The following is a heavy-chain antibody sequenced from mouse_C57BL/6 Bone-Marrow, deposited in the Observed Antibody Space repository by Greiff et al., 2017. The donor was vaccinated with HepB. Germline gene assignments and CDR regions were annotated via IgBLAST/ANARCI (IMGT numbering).Heavy chain of an antibody. V-gene: IGHV1-59*01. D-gene: IGHD1-1*01. J-gene: IGHJ2*01. CDR3: APSTTVVGGD. CDR2: IDPSDSYT. Sequence: VQLQQPGAELVRPGHSVKLSCKASGYTFTSYWMHWVKQRPGQGLEWIGVIDPSDSYTNYNQKFKGKATLTVDTSSSTAYMQLSSLTSEDSAVYYCAPSTTVVGGDWGRGTTLTVSS. CDR1: GYTFTSYW.